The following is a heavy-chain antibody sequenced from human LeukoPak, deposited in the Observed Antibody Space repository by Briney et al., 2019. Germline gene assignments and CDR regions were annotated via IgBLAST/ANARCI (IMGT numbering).Heavy chain of an antibody. V-gene: IGHV1-24*01. J-gene: IGHJ3*02. CDR1: GYTFTSYG. CDR3: ATFVPYPDSSNFYIHAFHI. CDR2: FDPGDAET. Sequence: GASVKVSCKASGYTFTSYGISWVRQAPGEGLEWMGAFDPGDAETIFAQKFQGRVTLTEDTSTDTAYMELTSLRAEDTAVYYCATFVPYPDSSNFYIHAFHIWGRGTMVTVSS. D-gene: IGHD2/OR15-2a*01.